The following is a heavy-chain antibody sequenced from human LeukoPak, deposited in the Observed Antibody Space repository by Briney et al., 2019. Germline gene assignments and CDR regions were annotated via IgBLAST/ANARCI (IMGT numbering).Heavy chain of an antibody. V-gene: IGHV1-3*03. CDR1: GDTFTTYA. J-gene: IGHJ6*03. D-gene: IGHD6-13*01. Sequence: GASVKVSCKTSGDTFTTYAIIWVRQAPGQRLEWMGWINAGNGNTKYSQEFQGRVTITRDTSASTAYMELSSLRSEDMAVYYCARDSGLANYYYYMDVWGKGTTVTVSS. CDR2: INAGNGNT. CDR3: ARDSGLANYYYYMDV.